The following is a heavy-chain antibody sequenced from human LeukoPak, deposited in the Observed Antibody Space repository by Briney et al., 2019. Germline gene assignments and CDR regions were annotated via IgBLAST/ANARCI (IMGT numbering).Heavy chain of an antibody. J-gene: IGHJ5*02. V-gene: IGHV4-59*01. Sequence: SETLSLTCTVSGGSISSYYWSWIRQPPGKGLEWIGYIYYSGSTNYNPSLKSRVTISVDTSKNQFSLKLSSVTAADTAVYYCARFGSGAARPMFDGCDPWGQGTLVTVSS. D-gene: IGHD6-6*01. CDR1: GGSISSYY. CDR2: IYYSGST. CDR3: ARFGSGAARPMFDGCDP.